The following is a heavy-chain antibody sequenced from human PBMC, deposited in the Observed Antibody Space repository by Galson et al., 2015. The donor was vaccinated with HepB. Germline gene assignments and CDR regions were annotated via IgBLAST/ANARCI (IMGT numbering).Heavy chain of an antibody. Sequence: SLRLSCAASRFTFSKYWMSWVRQAPGKGLEWVANIKKDGSEKLYVDSVKGRFTVSRDNAKNSLYLQMNSLRAEDTAVYFCARARAVAGSIDYFDYWGQGNLVTVSS. V-gene: IGHV3-7*03. CDR2: IKKDGSEK. CDR1: RFTFSKYW. J-gene: IGHJ4*02. D-gene: IGHD6-19*01. CDR3: ARARAVAGSIDYFDY.